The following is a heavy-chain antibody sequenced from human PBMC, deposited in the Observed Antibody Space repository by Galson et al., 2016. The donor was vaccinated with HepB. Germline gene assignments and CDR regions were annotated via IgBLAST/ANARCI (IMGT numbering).Heavy chain of an antibody. D-gene: IGHD2-15*01. CDR2: IKQDGSEK. CDR3: ARVSGFCSYIDCLGDAFDI. V-gene: IGHV3-7*04. CDR1: GFTFSNNW. J-gene: IGHJ3*02. Sequence: SLRLSCAASGFTFSNNWMTWVRQAPGKGLEWVANIKQDGSEKYYVDSVKGRFTISRDNAKNSLYLQMNSLRAEDTAVYYCARVSGFCSYIDCLGDAFDILAQGTMVTVAS.